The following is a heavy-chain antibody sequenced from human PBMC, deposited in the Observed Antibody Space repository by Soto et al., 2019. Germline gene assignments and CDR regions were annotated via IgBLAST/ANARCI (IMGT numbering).Heavy chain of an antibody. V-gene: IGHV3-30-3*01. CDR2: ISSDGSNK. D-gene: IGHD3-3*01. CDR3: ATLFYN. Sequence: QMQLAESGGGVVQPGRSLKLSCVASGFTFSNYAMHWVRQAPGKGLEWVAVISSDGSNKYYADSVKGRFTISRDNSKHTLSLQMDSLRPVDTAVYYCATLFYNWGQGTLVTVSS. CDR1: GFTFSNYA. J-gene: IGHJ4*02.